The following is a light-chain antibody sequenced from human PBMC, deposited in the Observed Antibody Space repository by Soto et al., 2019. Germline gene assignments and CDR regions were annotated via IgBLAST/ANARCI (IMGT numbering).Light chain of an antibody. Sequence: QSVLTQPPSASGTPGQRVTISCSGSSSNIGSNYVSWYQHLPGAAPKLVMFSNNQRPSGVPDRFSGSKSGTSVSLAISGLRSEDEADYYCAAWDDSLNGPVFGGGTKVTVL. V-gene: IGLV1-47*02. CDR3: AAWDDSLNGPV. CDR1: SSNIGSNY. CDR2: SNN. J-gene: IGLJ3*02.